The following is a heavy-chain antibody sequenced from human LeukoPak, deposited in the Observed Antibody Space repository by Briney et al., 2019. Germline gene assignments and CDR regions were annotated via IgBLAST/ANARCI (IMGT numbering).Heavy chain of an antibody. CDR1: GGTFTSYT. J-gene: IGHJ6*02. CDR2: IIPILGIA. D-gene: IGHD2-2*01. Sequence: AASVKVSFKGSGGTFTSYTISWVRQAPGQGLEWMGRIIPILGIANYAQKFQGRVTITADKSTSTAYMELSSLRSEDTAVYYCARDGVVRPPDCSSTSCPYNYYYYGMDVWGQGTTVTVSS. CDR3: ARDGVVRPPDCSSTSCPYNYYYYGMDV. V-gene: IGHV1-69*02.